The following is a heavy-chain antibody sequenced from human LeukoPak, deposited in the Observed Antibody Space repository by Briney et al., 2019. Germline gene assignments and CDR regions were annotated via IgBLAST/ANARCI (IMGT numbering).Heavy chain of an antibody. D-gene: IGHD2-2*01. CDR3: TTGYCSSTSCSTLDY. CDR1: GFTFSNAW. Sequence: GGSLRLSCAASGFTFSNAWMSWVRQAPGKGLEWVGRIKSKTDGGTTDYAAPVKGRFTISRDESKNTLYLQMNGLKTKDTALYYCTTGYCSSTSCSTLDYWGQGTLVTVSS. V-gene: IGHV3-15*01. CDR2: IKSKTDGGTT. J-gene: IGHJ4*02.